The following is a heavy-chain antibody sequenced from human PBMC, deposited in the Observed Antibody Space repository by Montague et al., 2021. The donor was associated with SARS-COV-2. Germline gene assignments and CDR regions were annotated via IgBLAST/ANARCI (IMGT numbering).Heavy chain of an antibody. CDR2: INHNGST. CDR3: ASGRRRYNWRDETSYYYGMDV. D-gene: IGHD1-20*01. V-gene: IGHV4-34*01. Sequence: SETLSLTCAVYGGSLSGYYWSWIRQPPGKGLEWIGEINHNGSTNYNPSLKSRVTISLDTSKNQFSLKLSSVTAADTAVYYCASGRRRYNWRDETSYYYGMDVWGQGTTVTVSS. J-gene: IGHJ6*02. CDR1: GGSLSGYY.